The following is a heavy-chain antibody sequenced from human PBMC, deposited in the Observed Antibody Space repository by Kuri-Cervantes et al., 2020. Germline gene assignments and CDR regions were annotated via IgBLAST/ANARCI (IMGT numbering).Heavy chain of an antibody. V-gene: IGHV4-61*01. CDR2: IYYSGST. Sequence: SETLSLTCTVSGGSVSSGSYYWSWIRQPPGKGLEWIGYIYYSGSTNYNPSLKSRVTISVDTSKNQFSLKLSSVTAADTAVYYCARDPLGPFDYWGQGTLVPSPQ. D-gene: IGHD7-27*01. CDR1: GGSVSSGSYY. J-gene: IGHJ4*02. CDR3: ARDPLGPFDY.